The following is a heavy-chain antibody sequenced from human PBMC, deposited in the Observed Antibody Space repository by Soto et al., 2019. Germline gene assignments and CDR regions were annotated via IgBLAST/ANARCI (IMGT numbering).Heavy chain of an antibody. Sequence: EVQLLESGGGLVQPGGSLRLSCAASGFTFSSYAMSWVRQAPGKGLEWVSAISGSGGSTYYADSVKGRFTISRDNSKNTLYLQINSLRAEDTAVYYCAKVGSMVRGVTDLWGQGTLVTVSS. V-gene: IGHV3-23*01. J-gene: IGHJ4*02. CDR3: AKVGSMVRGVTDL. CDR1: GFTFSSYA. D-gene: IGHD3-10*01. CDR2: ISGSGGST.